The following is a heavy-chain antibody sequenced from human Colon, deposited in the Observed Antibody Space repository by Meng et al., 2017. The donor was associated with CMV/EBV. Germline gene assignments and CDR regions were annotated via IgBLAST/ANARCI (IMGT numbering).Heavy chain of an antibody. CDR3: ARHWDASWFGY. CDR2: IHCGDSRT. J-gene: IGHJ4*02. CDR1: GYTFGAHW. D-gene: IGHD1-26*01. Sequence: MVSCKTSGYTFGAHWIGWVLQMPGEDLQWMGMIHCGDSRTIYNPVFEGHVTISVDKSISVAYLQWTSLQTSDTAMYYCARHWDASWFGYWGQGTLVTVSS. V-gene: IGHV5-51*01.